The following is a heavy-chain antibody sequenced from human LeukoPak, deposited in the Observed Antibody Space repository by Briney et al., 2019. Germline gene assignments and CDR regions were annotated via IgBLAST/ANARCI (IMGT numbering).Heavy chain of an antibody. V-gene: IGHV3-30-3*01. CDR1: GFTFSSYA. CDR3: ARKLDRMTWGFDY. D-gene: IGHD7-27*01. CDR2: ISYDGSNK. Sequence: PGRSLRLSCAASGFTFSSYAMHWVRQAPGKGLEWVAVISYDGSNKYYADSVKGRFTISRDNSKNTLYLQMNSLRAEDTAVYYCARKLDRMTWGFDYWGQGTLVTVSS. J-gene: IGHJ4*02.